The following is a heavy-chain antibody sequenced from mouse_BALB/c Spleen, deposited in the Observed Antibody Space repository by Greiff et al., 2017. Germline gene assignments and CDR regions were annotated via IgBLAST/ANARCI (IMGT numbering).Heavy chain of an antibody. CDR2: IDPANGNT. V-gene: IGHV14-3*02. CDR3: ASQSNWDETWFAY. D-gene: IGHD4-1*01. J-gene: IGHJ3*01. Sequence: VQLQQSGAELVKPGASVKLSCTASGFNIKDTYMHWVKQRPEQGLEWIGRIDPANGNTKYDPKFQGKATITADTSSNTAYLQLSSLTSEDTAVYYGASQSNWDETWFAYWAKGLWSLSLQ. CDR1: GFNIKDTY.